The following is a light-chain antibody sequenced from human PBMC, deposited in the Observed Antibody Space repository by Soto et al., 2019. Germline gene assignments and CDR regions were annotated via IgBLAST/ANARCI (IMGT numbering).Light chain of an antibody. CDR3: QQYGSSPVT. CDR1: QSVSSSY. J-gene: IGKJ1*01. Sequence: EIGLTQSPATVSLTQGERATLSCRASQSVSSSYLAWYQQKPGQAPRLLIYGASSRATGIPDRFSGSGSGTDFTLTISRLEPEDFAVYYCQQYGSSPVTFGQ. V-gene: IGKV3-20*01. CDR2: GAS.